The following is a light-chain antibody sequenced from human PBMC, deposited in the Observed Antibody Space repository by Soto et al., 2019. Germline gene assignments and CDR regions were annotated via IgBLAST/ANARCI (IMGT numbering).Light chain of an antibody. CDR3: QQYNKWPPT. V-gene: IGKV3-15*01. CDR2: GAS. Sequence: EIVMTQSPATLSVSPGERATLACRASQSVSTNLAWYQQKPGQAPRLLSYGASTRATGIPARFSDSGSETELTLTISSLHSEDFAVYFCQQYNKWPPTFGQGTRLEIK. J-gene: IGKJ5*01. CDR1: QSVSTN.